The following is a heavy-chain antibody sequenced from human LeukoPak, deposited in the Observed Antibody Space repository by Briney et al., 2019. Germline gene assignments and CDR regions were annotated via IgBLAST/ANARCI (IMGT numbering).Heavy chain of an antibody. D-gene: IGHD2-21*01. CDR2: ISSSSSYI. V-gene: IGHV3-21*01. Sequence: GGSLRLSCAASGFTFSSYSMNWVRQAPGKGLEWVSSISSSSSYIYYADSVKGRFTISRDNAKNSLYLQMNSLRAEDTAVYYCARVHILVARGAFDIWGQGTMVTVSS. J-gene: IGHJ3*02. CDR3: ARVHILVARGAFDI. CDR1: GFTFSSYS.